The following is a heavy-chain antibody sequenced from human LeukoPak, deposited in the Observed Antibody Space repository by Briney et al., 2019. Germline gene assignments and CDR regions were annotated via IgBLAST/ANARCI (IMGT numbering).Heavy chain of an antibody. V-gene: IGHV3-30*04. CDR3: ARCYGSGSYYNGRIAY. Sequence: PGGSLRLSCAASGFTFSSYAMHWVRQAPGKGLKWVAVISYDGSNKYYADSVKGRFTISRDNSKNTLYLQMNSLRAEDTAVYYCARCYGSGSYYNGRIAYWGQGTLVTVSS. D-gene: IGHD3-10*01. J-gene: IGHJ4*02. CDR1: GFTFSSYA. CDR2: ISYDGSNK.